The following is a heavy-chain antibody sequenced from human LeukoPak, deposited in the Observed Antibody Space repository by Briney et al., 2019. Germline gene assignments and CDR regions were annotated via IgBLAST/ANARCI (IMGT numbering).Heavy chain of an antibody. J-gene: IGHJ4*02. CDR2: ISYDGSAG. CDR3: AKDQSRAVTGTWDF. CDR1: GFTVSSNY. Sequence: GGSLRLSCAASGFTVSSNYISWVRHAPGKGLEWVALISYDGSAGYYADSVRGRFTVSRDNSKTTVYLQMNRLRPEDTAVYHCAKDQSRAVTGTWDFWGQGTLVTVSS. V-gene: IGHV3-30*18. D-gene: IGHD6-19*01.